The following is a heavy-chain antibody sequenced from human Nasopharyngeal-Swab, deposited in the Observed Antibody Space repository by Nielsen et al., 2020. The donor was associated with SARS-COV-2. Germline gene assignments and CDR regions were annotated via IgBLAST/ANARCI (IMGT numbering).Heavy chain of an antibody. V-gene: IGHV3-15*01. D-gene: IGHD3-3*01. CDR3: TTETIRFLELLLFDY. J-gene: IGHJ4*02. CDR1: GFTFSNAW. CDR2: IKSKTDGGTI. Sequence: GESLKISCAASGFTFSNAWMSWVRQAPGKGLDWVGRIKSKTDGGTIDYAAPVKGRFTISRDDSKNTLYLQMNSLKTEDTAVYYCTTETIRFLELLLFDYWGQGTLVTVSS.